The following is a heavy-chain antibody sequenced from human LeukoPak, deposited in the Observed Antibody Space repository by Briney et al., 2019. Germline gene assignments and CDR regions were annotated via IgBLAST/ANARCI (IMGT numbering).Heavy chain of an antibody. CDR1: GYTFTGYY. J-gene: IGHJ4*02. CDR2: INPNSGGT. V-gene: IGHV1-2*02. D-gene: IGHD5-12*01. CDR3: ARDFNIVATKDYFDY. Sequence: VASVKVSCKASGYTFTGYYMHWVRQAPGQGLEWMGWINPNSGGTNYAQKFQGRVTMTRDTSISTAYMELSRLRSDDTAVYYCARDFNIVATKDYFDYWGQGTLVTVPS.